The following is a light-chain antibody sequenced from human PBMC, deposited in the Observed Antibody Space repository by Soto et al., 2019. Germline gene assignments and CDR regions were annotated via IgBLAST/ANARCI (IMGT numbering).Light chain of an antibody. V-gene: IGKV3-15*01. Sequence: EIVMTQSPATLSVSPGERATLSCRASQSVSGNLAWYQHKPGQAPRLLIYGASTRATGIPARFSASGSGTEFSLTISSLQSEDFAVYYCQQYNIWPPKQYTFGQGTKLEIK. CDR1: QSVSGN. J-gene: IGKJ2*01. CDR3: QQYNIWPPKQYT. CDR2: GAS.